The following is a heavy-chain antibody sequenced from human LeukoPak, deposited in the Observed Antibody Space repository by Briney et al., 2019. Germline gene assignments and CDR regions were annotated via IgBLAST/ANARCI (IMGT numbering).Heavy chain of an antibody. D-gene: IGHD6-13*01. CDR2: ISGSGGST. CDR3: AKAPRAAGTPTFDS. J-gene: IGHJ4*02. V-gene: IGHV3-23*01. CDR1: GFTFSSYA. Sequence: GGSLRLSCAASGFTFSSYAMSWVRQARAKGLEGVSAISGSGGSTYYADSVKGRFTISRDNSKNTLYLQMNTLRAENTAVYYCAKAPRAAGTPTFDSWGQGTLVTVSS.